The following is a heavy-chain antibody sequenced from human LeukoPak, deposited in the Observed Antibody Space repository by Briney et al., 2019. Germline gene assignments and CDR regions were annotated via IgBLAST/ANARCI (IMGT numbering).Heavy chain of an antibody. D-gene: IGHD6-19*01. J-gene: IGHJ4*02. V-gene: IGHV1-69*05. CDR2: IIPIFGIT. CDR3: ASAVAGTLFIDY. Sequence: GSSVKVSCKASGGTFSNYAISWVRQAPGQGLEWMGRIIPIFGITNYAQKFQGRVTITTDESTSTAYMELITLRSEDTAVYYCASAVAGTLFIDYWGQGTLVTVSS. CDR1: GGTFSNYA.